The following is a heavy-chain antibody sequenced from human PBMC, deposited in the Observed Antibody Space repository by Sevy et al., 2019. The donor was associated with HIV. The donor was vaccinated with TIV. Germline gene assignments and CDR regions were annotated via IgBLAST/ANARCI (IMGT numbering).Heavy chain of an antibody. CDR2: ISGSGGIT. CDR3: AKYYDNTPRHYFDY. V-gene: IGHV3-23*01. CDR1: GFTFTSYA. Sequence: GGSLRLSCAASGFTFTSYAMSWVRQAPGKGLEWVSAISGSGGITKYADSVKGRFTISRDNSKNTLYLQMNSLRAEDTAVYDCAKYYDNTPRHYFDYWGQGTLVTVSS. D-gene: IGHD3-22*01. J-gene: IGHJ4*02.